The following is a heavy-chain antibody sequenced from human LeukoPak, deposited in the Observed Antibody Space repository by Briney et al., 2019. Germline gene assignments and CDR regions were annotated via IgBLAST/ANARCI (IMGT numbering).Heavy chain of an antibody. Sequence: SETLSLTCTVSGGSMSDYYWSWIRQPPGRGLEWIGYSGNTNYNPSLRSRVIISVDTSKNQFFLKLSPVTTADTAVYYCARVGIDYSGNIIKYYFDYWGQGTLVTVSS. V-gene: IGHV4-59*01. D-gene: IGHD4-23*01. CDR1: GGSMSDYY. J-gene: IGHJ4*02. CDR3: ARVGIDYSGNIIKYYFDY. CDR2: YSGNT.